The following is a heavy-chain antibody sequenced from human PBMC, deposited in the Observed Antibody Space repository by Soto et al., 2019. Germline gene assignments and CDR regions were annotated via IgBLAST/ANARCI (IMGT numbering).Heavy chain of an antibody. Sequence: SETLSLTCTVSGGSISSGGYYWSWIRQHPGKGLEWIGYIYYSGSAYYNPSLKSRVTISVDTSKNQFSLKLSSVTAADTAVYYCARDRCSAGTCYSVYFDYWGQGTLVTVSS. J-gene: IGHJ4*02. CDR3: ARDRCSAGTCYSVYFDY. V-gene: IGHV4-31*03. D-gene: IGHD2-15*01. CDR1: GGSISSGGYY. CDR2: IYYSGSA.